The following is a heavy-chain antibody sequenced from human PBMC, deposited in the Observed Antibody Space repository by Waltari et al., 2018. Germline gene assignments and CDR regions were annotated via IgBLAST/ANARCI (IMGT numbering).Heavy chain of an antibody. J-gene: IGHJ6*02. CDR1: GFTFSSYA. V-gene: IGHV3-23*01. CDR2: ISGSGGST. D-gene: IGHD3-3*01. CDR3: AKVVYDFWSGYYWGYYYGMDV. Sequence: EVQLLESGGGLVQPGGSLRLSCAASGFTFSSYAMSWVRQAPGKGLEWVSAISGSGGSTYYADSVKGRFTISRDNSKNTLYLQMNSLRAEDTAVYYCAKVVYDFWSGYYWGYYYGMDVWGQGTTVTVSS.